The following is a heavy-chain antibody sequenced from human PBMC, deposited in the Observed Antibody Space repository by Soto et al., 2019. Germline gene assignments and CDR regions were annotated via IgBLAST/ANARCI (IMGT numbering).Heavy chain of an antibody. V-gene: IGHV3-48*03. CDR2: IDHSGTTI. J-gene: IGHJ4*02. D-gene: IGHD5-12*01. CDR1: GFIFSNYE. Sequence: EVQLVESGGALVQPGGSLRLSCAASGFIFSNYEMSWVRQAPGKGLEWVSYIDHSGTTIYYADSVKGRFTISRDNAKNSLFLQMKSLRAEDTAVYYCARGHIVATILDYWGQGTLVTVSS. CDR3: ARGHIVATILDY.